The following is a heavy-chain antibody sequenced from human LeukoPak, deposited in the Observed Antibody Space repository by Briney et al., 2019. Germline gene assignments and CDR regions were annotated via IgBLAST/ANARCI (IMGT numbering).Heavy chain of an antibody. Sequence: GGSLRLSCAASGFTFSSYSMNWVRQAPGKGLEWVSSISRSSSYIYYADSVKGRFTISRDNAKNSLYLQMNSLRAEDTAVYYCARDPPALYCSSTSCYTGGFDYWGQGTLVTVSS. D-gene: IGHD2-2*02. CDR3: ARDPPALYCSSTSCYTGGFDY. CDR2: ISRSSSYI. CDR1: GFTFSSYS. J-gene: IGHJ4*02. V-gene: IGHV3-21*01.